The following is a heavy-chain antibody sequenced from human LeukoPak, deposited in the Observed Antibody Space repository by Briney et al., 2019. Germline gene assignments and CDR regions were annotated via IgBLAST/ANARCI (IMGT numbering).Heavy chain of an antibody. CDR3: ARSSESIVGATHFDY. Sequence: SETLSLTCAVSGGSISCSNWWSWVRQPPGKGLEWIGYIYYSGSTNYKPSLKSRVTISVDTSKNQFSLKLSSVTAADTAVYYCARSSESIVGATHFDYWGQGTLVTVSS. CDR2: IYYSGST. CDR1: GGSISCSNW. D-gene: IGHD1-26*01. J-gene: IGHJ4*02. V-gene: IGHV4-4*02.